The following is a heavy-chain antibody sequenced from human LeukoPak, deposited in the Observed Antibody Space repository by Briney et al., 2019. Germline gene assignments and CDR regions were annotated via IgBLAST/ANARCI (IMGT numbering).Heavy chain of an antibody. CDR1: GYSFTSYW. J-gene: IGHJ4*02. Sequence: GASLKISCKGSGYSFTSYWIGWVRQMPGKGLEWMGIIYPGDSDTRYSPSFQGQVTISADKSISTAYLQWSSLKSSHTDKYYCARSPTVTTGDYWGQGTLVSVSS. CDR3: ARSPTVTTGDY. D-gene: IGHD4-17*01. V-gene: IGHV5-51*01. CDR2: IYPGDSDT.